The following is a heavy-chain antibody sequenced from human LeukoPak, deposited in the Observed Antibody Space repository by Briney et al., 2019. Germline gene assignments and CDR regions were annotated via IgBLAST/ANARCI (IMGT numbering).Heavy chain of an antibody. J-gene: IGHJ6*02. V-gene: IGHV4-30-2*01. Sequence: SQTLSLTCAVSGGSISSGGYSWSWIRQPPGKGLEWIGYIYHSGNTYYNPSLKSRVTISVDRSKNQFSLKLSSVTAADTAVYYCARGRGYCSSTSCYTGPYYYYYYGMDVWGQGTTVTVSS. CDR1: GGSISSGGYS. CDR2: IYHSGNT. CDR3: ARGRGYCSSTSCYTGPYYYYYYGMDV. D-gene: IGHD2-2*02.